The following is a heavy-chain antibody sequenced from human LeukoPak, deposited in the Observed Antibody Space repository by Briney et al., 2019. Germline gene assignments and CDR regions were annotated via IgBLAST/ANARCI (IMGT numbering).Heavy chain of an antibody. CDR2: INPNSGGT. CDR1: GGTFSSYA. V-gene: IGHV1-2*02. J-gene: IGHJ6*02. Sequence: GASVKVSCKASGGTFSSYAISWVRQAPGQGLEWMGWINPNSGGTNYAQKFQGRVTMTRDTSISTAYMELSRLRSDDTAVYYCARRRPYDDYYYYYGMDVWGQGTTVTVSS. D-gene: IGHD3-16*01. CDR3: ARRRPYDDYYYYYGMDV.